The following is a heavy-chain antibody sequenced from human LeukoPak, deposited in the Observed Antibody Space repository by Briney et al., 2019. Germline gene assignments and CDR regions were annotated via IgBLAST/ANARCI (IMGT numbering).Heavy chain of an antibody. V-gene: IGHV4-39*07. CDR2: IYYSGST. CDR3: ARDAWSSQPRGYYYYYMDV. D-gene: IGHD2-15*01. CDR1: GGSISSSSYY. J-gene: IGHJ6*03. Sequence: PSETLSLTCTVSGGSISSSSYYWGWIRQPPGKGLEWIGSIYYSGSTYYNPSLKSRVTISVDTSKNQFSLKLSSVTASDTAVYYCARDAWSSQPRGYYYYYMDVWGKGTRVTISS.